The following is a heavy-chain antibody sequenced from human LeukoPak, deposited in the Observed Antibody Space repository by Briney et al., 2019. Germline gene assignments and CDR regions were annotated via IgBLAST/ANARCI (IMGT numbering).Heavy chain of an antibody. V-gene: IGHV1-24*01. CDR1: GYTLTELS. J-gene: IGHJ4*02. CDR3: ATAVAVAGTSYYFDY. D-gene: IGHD6-19*01. Sequence: ASVKVSCKVSGYTLTELSMHWVRQAPGKGLEWMGGFDPEDGETIYAQKFQGRVTMTEDTSTDTAYMELSSLRSEDTAVYYCATAVAVAGTSYYFDYWGQGTLVTVSS. CDR2: FDPEDGET.